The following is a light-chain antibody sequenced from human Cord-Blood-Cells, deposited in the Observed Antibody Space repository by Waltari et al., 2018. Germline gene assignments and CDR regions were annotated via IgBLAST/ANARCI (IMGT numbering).Light chain of an antibody. CDR1: SIDAGGYNY. Sequence: QSALTQPASVSGSPGQSITISCTGTSIDAGGYNYVSWYQQHPCKAPKLRIYGFSNRPSGVSNRFSGSKSGNTASLTISGLQAEDEADYYCSSYTSSSTLVVFGGGTKLTVL. CDR2: GFS. CDR3: SSYTSSSTLVV. J-gene: IGLJ2*01. V-gene: IGLV2-14*01.